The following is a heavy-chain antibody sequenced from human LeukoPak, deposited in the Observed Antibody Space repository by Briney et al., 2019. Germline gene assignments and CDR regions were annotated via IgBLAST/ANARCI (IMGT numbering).Heavy chain of an antibody. CDR2: IYYSGST. CDR1: GDSLSGYF. CDR3: ARGSGWYFY. J-gene: IGHJ4*02. D-gene: IGHD6-13*01. V-gene: IGHV4-59*08. Sequence: SETLSLTCTVSGDSLSGYFWSWIRQPPGKGLEWIGYIYYSGSTKYNPSLNSRVTISQDTSKSQFSLKLSSVTAADTAVYYCARGSGWYFYWGQGALVTVSS.